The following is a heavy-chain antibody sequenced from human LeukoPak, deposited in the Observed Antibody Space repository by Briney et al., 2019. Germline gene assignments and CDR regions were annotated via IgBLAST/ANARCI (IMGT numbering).Heavy chain of an antibody. V-gene: IGHV1-18*01. CDR3: ARDYYYGSGSYYNDYYYYMDV. CDR2: ISAYNGNT. J-gene: IGHJ6*03. Sequence: ASVKVSCKASGGTFSSYAINWVRQAPGQGLEWMGWISAYNGNTNYAQKLQGRVTMTTDTSTSTAYMELRSLRSDDTAVYYCARDYYYGSGSYYNDYYYYMDVWSKGTTVTVSS. CDR1: GGTFSSYA. D-gene: IGHD3-10*01.